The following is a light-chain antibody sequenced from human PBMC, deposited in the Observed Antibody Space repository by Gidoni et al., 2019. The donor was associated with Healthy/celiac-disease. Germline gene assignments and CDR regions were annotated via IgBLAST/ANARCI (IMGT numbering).Light chain of an antibody. CDR2: WAS. Sequence: ATINCKSSQSVLYSSNNKNYLAWYQQKPGQPPKLLIYWASTRESGVPDRFSGSGSGTDFTLTISSLQAEDVAVYYCQQYYSTPPTFGHXTKLEIK. CDR1: QSVLYSSNNKNY. CDR3: QQYYSTPPT. V-gene: IGKV4-1*01. J-gene: IGKJ2*01.